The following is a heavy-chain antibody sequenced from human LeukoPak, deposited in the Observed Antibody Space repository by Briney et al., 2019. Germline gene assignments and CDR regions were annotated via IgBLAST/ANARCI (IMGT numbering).Heavy chain of an antibody. Sequence: SETLSLTCTVSGGSISSYYWSWIRQPAGKGLEWIGRIYTSGRTNYNPSLKSRVTMSVDTSKKQFSLKLGSVTAADTAVYYCARDPQLGPFDYWGQGTLVTVSS. CDR2: IYTSGRT. CDR3: ARDPQLGPFDY. J-gene: IGHJ4*02. CDR1: GGSISSYY. V-gene: IGHV4-4*07. D-gene: IGHD6-6*01.